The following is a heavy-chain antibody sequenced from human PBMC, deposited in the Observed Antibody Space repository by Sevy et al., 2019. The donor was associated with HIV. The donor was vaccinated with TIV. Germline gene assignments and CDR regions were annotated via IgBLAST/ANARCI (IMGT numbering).Heavy chain of an antibody. CDR3: ARDRGKGSSWDNWFDP. V-gene: IGHV1-69*13. J-gene: IGHJ5*02. D-gene: IGHD6-13*01. CDR1: GGTFSSYA. CDR2: IIPIFGTA. Sequence: ASVKVSCKASGGTFSSYAISWVRQAPGQGLEWMGGIIPIFGTANYAQKFQGRVTITADESTSTAYMELSSLRSEDTAVYYCARDRGKGSSWDNWFDPWGQGTLVTVSS.